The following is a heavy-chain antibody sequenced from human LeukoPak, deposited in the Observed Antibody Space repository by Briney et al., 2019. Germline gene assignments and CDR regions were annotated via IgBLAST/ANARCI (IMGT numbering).Heavy chain of an antibody. Sequence: GGSLRLSCAASGFTFSSYGMHWVRQAPGKGLEWVSYISSSSDTIYYADSVKGQFTISRDNAKNSLYLQVNSLRAEDTAVYYCARGSSNFYFDYWGQGTLVTVSS. CDR3: ARGSSNFYFDY. J-gene: IGHJ4*02. V-gene: IGHV3-48*04. D-gene: IGHD2-2*01. CDR1: GFTFSSYG. CDR2: ISSSSDTI.